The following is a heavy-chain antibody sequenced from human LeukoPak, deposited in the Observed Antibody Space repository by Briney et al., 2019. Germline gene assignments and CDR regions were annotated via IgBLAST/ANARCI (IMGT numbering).Heavy chain of an antibody. CDR3: ARGIAAAGPYYFEY. V-gene: IGHV1-2*02. CDR1: GYTFTGYY. J-gene: IGHJ4*02. Sequence: ASVKVSCKASGYTFTGYYMHWVRQAPGQGLEWMGWINPNSGGTNYAQKFQGRVTMTRDTSISTAYMELSRLRSDDTAVYYCARGIAAAGPYYFEYWGQGTLVTVSS. D-gene: IGHD6-13*01. CDR2: INPNSGGT.